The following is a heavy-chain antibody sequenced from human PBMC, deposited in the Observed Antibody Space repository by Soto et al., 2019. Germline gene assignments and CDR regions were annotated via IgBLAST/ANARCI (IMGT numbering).Heavy chain of an antibody. J-gene: IGHJ4*02. Sequence: QVQLVQSGAEEMKPGASVKVSCKASGYTLTRYSIHWVRQAPGQRLEWMGWINAGNGNTKFSQKFQGRVTITRDTPASTAYMELRGLRSEDTAVYYCAILGTYYFDNSDSYFDFWGQGTLVTVSS. CDR1: GYTLTRYS. D-gene: IGHD3-22*01. CDR2: INAGNGNT. CDR3: AILGTYYFDNSDSYFDF. V-gene: IGHV1-3*05.